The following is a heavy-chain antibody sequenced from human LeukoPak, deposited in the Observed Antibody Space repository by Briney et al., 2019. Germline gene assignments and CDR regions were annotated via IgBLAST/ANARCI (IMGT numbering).Heavy chain of an antibody. CDR1: GGSISSSNW. J-gene: IGHJ4*02. CDR3: ARKYRRLSYYDY. Sequence: PSGTLSLTCAVSGGSISSSNWWSWVRQPPGKGLEWIGEIYHSGSTNYNPSLKSRVTISVDTSTNQFSLKLTSVTAADMAIYYRARKYRRLSYYDYWGQGTLVTVSS. V-gene: IGHV4-4*02. CDR2: IYHSGST. D-gene: IGHD3-10*01.